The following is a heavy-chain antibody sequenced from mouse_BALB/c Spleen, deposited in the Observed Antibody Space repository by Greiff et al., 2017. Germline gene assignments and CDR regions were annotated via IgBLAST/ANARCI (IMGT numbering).Heavy chain of an antibody. V-gene: IGHV7-3*02. CDR1: GFTFTDYY. CDR2: IRNKANGYTT. Sequence: EVKLQESGGGLVQPGGSLRLSCATSGFTFTDYYMSWVRQPPGKALEWLGFIRNKANGYTTEYSASVKGRFTISRDNSQSILYLQMNTLRAEDSATYYCARGWDSWFAYWGQGTLVTVSA. J-gene: IGHJ3*01. CDR3: ARGWDSWFAY. D-gene: IGHD2-3*01.